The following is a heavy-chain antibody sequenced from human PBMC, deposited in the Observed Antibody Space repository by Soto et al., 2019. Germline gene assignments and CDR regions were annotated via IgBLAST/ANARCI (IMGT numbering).Heavy chain of an antibody. V-gene: IGHV3-23*01. CDR2: IDGSGDGT. D-gene: IGHD3-3*01. Sequence: EVQLLESGGGVVQRGGSLRLSCAASGFSVSSHAMSWVRQAPGKGLEWVSSIDGSGDGTYYGDSVKGRFTISRDNSKNTLYLQMNSLRAEDTAIYYCAKETLGYDFWTGYSDLGWFDPWGQGTLVTVSS. J-gene: IGHJ5*02. CDR1: GFSVSSHA. CDR3: AKETLGYDFWTGYSDLGWFDP.